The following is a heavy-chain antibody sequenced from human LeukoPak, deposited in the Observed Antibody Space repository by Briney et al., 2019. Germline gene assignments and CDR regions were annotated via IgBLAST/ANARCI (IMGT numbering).Heavy chain of an antibody. CDR2: IYYGGGT. D-gene: IGHD4-23*01. V-gene: IGHV4-61*01. CDR3: ARNPLYGGNAFDY. CDR1: GGSVSSGSYY. Sequence: SETLSLTCTVSGGSVSSGSYYWSWIRQPPGKGLEWIGYIYYGGGTNYNPSLKSRVTISVDTSKNQFSLKLSSVTAADTAVYYCARNPLYGGNAFDYWGQGTLVTVSS. J-gene: IGHJ4*02.